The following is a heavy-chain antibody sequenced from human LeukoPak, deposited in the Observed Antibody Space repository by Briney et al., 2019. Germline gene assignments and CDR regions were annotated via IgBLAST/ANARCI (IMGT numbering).Heavy chain of an antibody. CDR1: GGSISSSNYH. D-gene: IGHD2-8*02. V-gene: IGHV4-39*01. CDR3: ARHVAYGSMYWCDP. CDR2: MYYSGNT. Sequence: PSETLSLTCTVSGGSISSSNYHWGWIRQPPGKGLEWIGTMYYSGNTYYNPSLKSRVTISVDTSKNQFSLKLSSVTAADTAVYYCARHVAYGSMYWCDPWGQGTLVTVSS. J-gene: IGHJ5*02.